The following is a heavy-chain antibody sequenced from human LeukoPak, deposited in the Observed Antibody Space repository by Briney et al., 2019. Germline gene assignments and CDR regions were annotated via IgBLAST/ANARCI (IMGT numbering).Heavy chain of an antibody. CDR1: RFTSSDYY. D-gene: IGHD3-10*01. CDR3: ARDRSRHYYGPGSYGTGSDY. CDR2: ISSSGSTI. Sequence: PGGSLRLSCAASRFTSSDYYVSWIRPAPGKGRGWVSYISSSGSTIYYADSVKGRFTISRNNAKNSLYLQMNSLRAEDTAVYYCARDRSRHYYGPGSYGTGSDYWGQGTLVTVSS. J-gene: IGHJ4*02. V-gene: IGHV3-11*04.